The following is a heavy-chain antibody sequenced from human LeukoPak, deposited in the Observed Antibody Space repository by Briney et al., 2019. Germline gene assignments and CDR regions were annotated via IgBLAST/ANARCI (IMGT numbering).Heavy chain of an antibody. V-gene: IGHV1-18*01. D-gene: IGHD1-26*01. CDR1: GYTFTSYG. J-gene: IGHJ3*02. Sequence: ASVTVSCTASGYTFTSYGISWVRQAPGQGLEWMGWISAYSGNTNFAQKLQGRVTMTTDTSTSTAYMELRSLRSDDTAVYYCARGSRSGSYPDAFDIWGQGTMVTVSS. CDR3: ARGSRSGSYPDAFDI. CDR2: ISAYSGNT.